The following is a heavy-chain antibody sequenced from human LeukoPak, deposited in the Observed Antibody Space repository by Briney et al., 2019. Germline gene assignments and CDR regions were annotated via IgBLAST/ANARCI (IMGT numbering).Heavy chain of an antibody. D-gene: IGHD2-8*01. CDR3: ARDATYCTNGVCYTRFDY. Sequence: GRSLRLSCTASGFTFTRHWMSWVRQAPGKGLEWVARMNLDGSEKYYVDSVKGRFTISRDNAKTSLYLEMNSLRAEDTAVYYCARDATYCTNGVCYTRFDYWGQGTLVTVSS. V-gene: IGHV3-7*01. CDR2: MNLDGSEK. CDR1: GFTFTRHW. J-gene: IGHJ4*02.